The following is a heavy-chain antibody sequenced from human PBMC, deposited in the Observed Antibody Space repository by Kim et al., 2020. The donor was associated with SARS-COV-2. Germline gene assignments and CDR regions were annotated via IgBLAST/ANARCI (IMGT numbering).Heavy chain of an antibody. J-gene: IGHJ6*02. V-gene: IGHV4-31*03. CDR2: IYYSGST. D-gene: IGHD6-6*01. Sequence: SETLSLTCTVSGGSISSGGYYWSWIRQHPGKGLEWIGYIYYSGSTYYNPSLKSRVTISVDTSKNQFSLKLSSVTAADTAVYYCAREIGISSSDYYYGMDVWGQGTTVTVSS. CDR1: GGSISSGGYY. CDR3: AREIGISSSDYYYGMDV.